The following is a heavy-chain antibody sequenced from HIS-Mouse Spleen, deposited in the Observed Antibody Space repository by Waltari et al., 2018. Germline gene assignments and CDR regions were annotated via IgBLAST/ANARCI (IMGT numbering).Heavy chain of an antibody. CDR3: ARAPIRGYWYFDL. D-gene: IGHD3-16*01. J-gene: IGHJ2*01. CDR2: IYYSGST. CDR1: GGSIRRGGYY. V-gene: IGHV4-31*03. Sequence: QVQLQESGPGLVKPSPTLSLTCTVSGGSIRRGGYYWSWIRQHPGKGLEWIGYIYYSGSTYYNPSLKSRVTISVDTSKNQFSLKLSSVTAADTAVYYCARAPIRGYWYFDLWGRGTLVTVSS.